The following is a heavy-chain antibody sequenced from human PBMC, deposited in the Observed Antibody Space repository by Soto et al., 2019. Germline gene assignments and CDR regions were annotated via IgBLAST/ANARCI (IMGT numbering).Heavy chain of an antibody. CDR1: GGTFSSYT. CDR2: VIPILGIA. Sequence: QVQLVQSGAEVKKPGSSVKVSCKASGGTFSSYTISWVRQAPGQGLEWMGRVIPILGIANYAQEFQGRVTITADKSTSTAYLELSSLRSEDMAVYYCARDRADPIWGQGTMVTVSS. CDR3: ARDRADPI. J-gene: IGHJ3*02. V-gene: IGHV1-69*08.